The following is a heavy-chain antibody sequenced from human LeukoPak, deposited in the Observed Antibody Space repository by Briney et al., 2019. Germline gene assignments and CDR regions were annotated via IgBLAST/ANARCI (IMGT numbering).Heavy chain of an antibody. V-gene: IGHV1-18*01. D-gene: IGHD5-12*01. Sequence: ASVKVSCKASGYTFTSYGISWVRQAPGQGLEWMGWISAYNGNTNYAQKLQGRVTMTRNTSISTAYMELSSLRSEDTTVYYCARGALLSGKYGEAFDYWGQGTLVTVSS. CDR1: GYTFTSYG. J-gene: IGHJ4*02. CDR3: ARGALLSGKYGEAFDY. CDR2: ISAYNGNT.